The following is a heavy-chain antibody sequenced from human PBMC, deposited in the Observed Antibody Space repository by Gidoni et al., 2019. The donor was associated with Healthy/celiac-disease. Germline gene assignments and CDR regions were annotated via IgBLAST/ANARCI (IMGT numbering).Heavy chain of an antibody. J-gene: IGHJ6*02. D-gene: IGHD3-10*01. CDR3: ARDIHSGYYYYGMDV. CDR2: INPNSGGT. Sequence: QVQLVQSGAAVKKPGASVTVSCKASGYTFTGYYMHWVRQAPGQGLEWMGWINPNSGGTNYAQKFQGWVTMTRDTSISTAYMELSRLRSDDTAVYYCARDIHSGYYYYGMDVWGQGTTVTVSS. V-gene: IGHV1-2*04. CDR1: GYTFTGYY.